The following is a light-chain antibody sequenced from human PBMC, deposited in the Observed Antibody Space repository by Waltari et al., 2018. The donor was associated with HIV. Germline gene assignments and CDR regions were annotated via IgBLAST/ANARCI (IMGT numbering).Light chain of an antibody. V-gene: IGKV1-5*03. J-gene: IGKJ5*01. CDR1: QSITNC. CDR2: KTS. CDR3: QQYYSYPDT. Sequence: DIQMTQSPSTLSASVGDRVTITCRASQSITNCLAWYQQKPGKAPKLLISKTSSLESGVPSRFSGSGSGTEFTLTIIGLQPDDFATYYCQQYYSYPDTFGQGTRLEIK.